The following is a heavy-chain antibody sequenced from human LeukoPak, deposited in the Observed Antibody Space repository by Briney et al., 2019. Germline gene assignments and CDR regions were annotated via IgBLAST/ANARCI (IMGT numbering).Heavy chain of an antibody. V-gene: IGHV1-69*01. CDR2: IIPIFGTA. Sequence: GASVKVSCKASGGTFSSYAFSWVRQAPGQGLEWMGGIIPIFGTANYAQKFQGRVTITADESTSTAYMELSSLRSEDTAVYYCARVGTPFLEWLKLPVGVWFDPWGQGTLVTVSS. CDR1: GGTFSSYA. D-gene: IGHD3-3*02. J-gene: IGHJ5*02. CDR3: ARVGTPFLEWLKLPVGVWFDP.